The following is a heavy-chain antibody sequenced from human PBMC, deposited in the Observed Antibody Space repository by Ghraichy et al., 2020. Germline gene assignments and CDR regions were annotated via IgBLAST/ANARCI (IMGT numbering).Heavy chain of an antibody. CDR2: IKQDGSEN. CDR1: GFTFSPYW. CDR3: AREKGPSGWEFDY. V-gene: IGHV3-7*01. D-gene: IGHD6-19*01. J-gene: IGHJ4*02. Sequence: GGSLRLSCAASGFTFSPYWMSWVRQAPGKGLEWVANIKQDGSENYYVDSVKGRFTISRDNAKNSLYLQMNSLRAEDTAVYYCAREKGPSGWEFDYWGQGTLVTVSS.